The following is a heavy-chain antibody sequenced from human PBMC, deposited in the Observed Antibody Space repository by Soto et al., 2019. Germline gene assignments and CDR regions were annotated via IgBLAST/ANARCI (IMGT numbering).Heavy chain of an antibody. Sequence: GSMRPWCAASGVSFVSYWMHWVLQVPGEGLAWVSRINGNADNSDYADSVKGRFTISRDNAMNRLYLQMDSLRADDTGVYYCVRDFRGAVAGSEFDHWGQGTLVTVSS. V-gene: IGHV3-74*01. CDR2: INGNADNS. J-gene: IGHJ4*02. CDR3: VRDFRGAVAGSEFDH. D-gene: IGHD6-19*01. CDR1: GVSFVSYW.